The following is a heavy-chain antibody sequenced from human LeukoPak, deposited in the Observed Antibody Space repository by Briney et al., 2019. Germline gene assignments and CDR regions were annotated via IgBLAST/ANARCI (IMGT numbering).Heavy chain of an antibody. V-gene: IGHV3-30-3*01. J-gene: IGHJ6*02. Sequence: GGSQRLSCAASGFTFSSYAMHWVRQAPGKGLEWVAVISYDGSNKYYADSVKGRFTISRDNSKNTLYLQMNSLRAEDTAVYYCARGTPSSSGWLYYGMDVWGQGTTVTVSS. CDR2: ISYDGSNK. D-gene: IGHD6-19*01. CDR1: GFTFSSYA. CDR3: ARGTPSSSGWLYYGMDV.